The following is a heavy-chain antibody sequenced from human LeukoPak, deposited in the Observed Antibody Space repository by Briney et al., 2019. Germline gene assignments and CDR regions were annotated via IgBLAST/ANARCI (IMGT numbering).Heavy chain of an antibody. J-gene: IGHJ4*02. CDR1: GGTFSSYA. Sequence: SVKVPCKASGGTFSSYAISWVRQAPGQGLEWMGRIIPILGIANYAQKFQGRVTINADKSTSTAYMELSSLRSEDTAVYYCARWVAATPYYFDYWGQGTLVTVSS. D-gene: IGHD2-15*01. CDR3: ARWVAATPYYFDY. V-gene: IGHV1-69*04. CDR2: IIPILGIA.